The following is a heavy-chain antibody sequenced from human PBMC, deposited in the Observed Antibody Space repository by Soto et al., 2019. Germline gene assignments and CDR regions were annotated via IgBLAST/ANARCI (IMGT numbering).Heavy chain of an antibody. D-gene: IGHD2-15*01. J-gene: IGHJ4*02. V-gene: IGHV4-31*03. Sequence: LSLTCTVSGGSISGGGYYWSWIPQHPGKGLEWIGYIYYSGSTYYNPSLKSRVTISVDTSKNQFSLKLSSVTAADTAVYYCARNVGYCSGGSCYPTNYFDYWGQGTLVTVSS. CDR3: ARNVGYCSGGSCYPTNYFDY. CDR2: IYYSGST. CDR1: GGSISGGGYY.